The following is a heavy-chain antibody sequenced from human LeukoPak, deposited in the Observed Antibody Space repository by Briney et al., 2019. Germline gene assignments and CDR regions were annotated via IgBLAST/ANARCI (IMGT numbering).Heavy chain of an antibody. V-gene: IGHV3-23*01. CDR2: IGGSGFNT. CDR3: AKDPSPFDI. J-gene: IGHJ3*02. CDR1: GFTFSSYA. Sequence: GGSLRLSCAASGFTFSSYAMSWVRQAPGEGLEWVSAIGGSGFNTYYADSVKGRFTISRDNSKNTLYLQMNSLRADDTAIYYCAKDPSPFDIWGQGTMVTVSS.